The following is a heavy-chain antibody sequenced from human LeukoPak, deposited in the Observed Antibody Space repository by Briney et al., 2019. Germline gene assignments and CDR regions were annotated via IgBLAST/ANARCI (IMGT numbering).Heavy chain of an antibody. Sequence: SESLSLTCTVSGGSISSYYWSWIRQPPGKGLEWIGRIYTSGSTNYNPSLKSRVTMSVDTSKNQFSLKLSSVTAADTAVYYCARGGSGWSQFDYWGQGILVTVSS. CDR3: ARGGSGWSQFDY. D-gene: IGHD6-19*01. J-gene: IGHJ4*02. CDR2: IYTSGST. V-gene: IGHV4-4*07. CDR1: GGSISSYY.